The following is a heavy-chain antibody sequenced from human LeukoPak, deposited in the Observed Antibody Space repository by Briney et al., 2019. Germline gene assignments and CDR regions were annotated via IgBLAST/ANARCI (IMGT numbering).Heavy chain of an antibody. Sequence: SETLSLTCTVSGGSISSSSYYWGWIRQPPGKGLEWIGSIYYSGSTNYNPSLKSRVTISVDTSKNQFSLKLSSVTAADTAVYYCARSSSSGWGFRFDPWGQGTLVTVSS. V-gene: IGHV4-39*07. CDR3: ARSSSSGWGFRFDP. CDR2: IYYSGST. J-gene: IGHJ5*02. CDR1: GGSISSSSYY. D-gene: IGHD6-19*01.